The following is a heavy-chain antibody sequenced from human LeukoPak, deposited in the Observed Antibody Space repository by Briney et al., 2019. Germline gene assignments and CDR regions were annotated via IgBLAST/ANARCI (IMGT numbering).Heavy chain of an antibody. V-gene: IGHV3-53*01. CDR1: GFSVSNNY. CDR2: IYSGGST. CDR3: ARSQTLKYQLEYYYGMDV. Sequence: GGSLRLSCAASGFSVSNNYMSWVRQAPGKGLEWVSVIYSGGSTYYADSVKGRFTISRDNSKNTLYLQMNSLRAEDTAVYYCARSQTLKYQLEYYYGMDVWGQGTTVTVSS. D-gene: IGHD2-2*01. J-gene: IGHJ6*02.